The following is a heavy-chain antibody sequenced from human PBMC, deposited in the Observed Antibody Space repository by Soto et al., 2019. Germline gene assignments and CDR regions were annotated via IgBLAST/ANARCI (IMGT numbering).Heavy chain of an antibody. CDR2: IKSDGSST. D-gene: IGHD1-26*01. J-gene: IGHJ5*02. CDR1: GFTFSSYW. V-gene: IGHV3-74*01. Sequence: EVQLVESGGGLVQPGGSLRLSCAASGFTFSSYWMHWVRQAPGKGLLWVSRIKSDGSSTSYADSVKGRFTIPRDNAKNTLYLQMNSVRAEDTAAYSCVRDPSGQVGDWFYPGCQGTLVAVSS. CDR3: VRDPSGQVGDWFYP.